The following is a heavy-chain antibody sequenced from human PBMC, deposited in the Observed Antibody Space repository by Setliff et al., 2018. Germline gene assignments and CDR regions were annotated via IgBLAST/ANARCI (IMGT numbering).Heavy chain of an antibody. J-gene: IGHJ3*01. D-gene: IGHD5-12*01. CDR1: GGSNSVYY. CDR3: ARQVEMATIAFDV. V-gene: IGHV4-4*08. CDR2: ISSGST. Sequence: SETLSLTCTVSGGSNSVYYWTWFRQPPGKGLEWIGYISSGSTNYNPSLKSRVTLFVDTSKDQFSLRLTSMTAADTAVYYCARQVEMATIAFDVWGQGTMVTVSS.